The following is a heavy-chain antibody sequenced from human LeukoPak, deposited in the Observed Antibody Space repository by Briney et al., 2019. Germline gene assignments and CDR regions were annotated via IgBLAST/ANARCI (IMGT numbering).Heavy chain of an antibody. CDR3: AREGWFGELLRHALDN. V-gene: IGHV3-7*01. CDR2: IKQDGSEK. D-gene: IGHD3-10*01. Sequence: PGGSLRLSSAASGFTFSSYWMSWVRQAPGKGLEWVANIKQDGSEKYYVDSVKGRFTISRDNAENSLYLQMNSLRAEDTAVYYCAREGWFGELLRHALDNWGQGTLVTVSS. J-gene: IGHJ4*02. CDR1: GFTFSSYW.